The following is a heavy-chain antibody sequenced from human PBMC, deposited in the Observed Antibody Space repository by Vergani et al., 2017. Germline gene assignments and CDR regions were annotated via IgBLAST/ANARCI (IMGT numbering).Heavy chain of an antibody. V-gene: IGHV3-23*01. CDR2: IRGSGGST. D-gene: IGHD2-2*01. CDR1: GFTFSSYA. J-gene: IGHJ5*02. Sequence: EVQLLEPGGGLVQPGGSLRLSCAAPGFTFSSYAMSWVRQAPGKGLEWVSGIRGSGGSTSYADSVKGRFTISRDNSKNTLYLQMNSLRAEDTAVYYCAKLYWSSTSCYPHNWFDPWGQGSLVTVSS. CDR3: AKLYWSSTSCYPHNWFDP.